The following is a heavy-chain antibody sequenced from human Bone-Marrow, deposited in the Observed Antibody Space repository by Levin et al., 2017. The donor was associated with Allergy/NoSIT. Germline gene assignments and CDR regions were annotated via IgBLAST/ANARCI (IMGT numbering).Heavy chain of an antibody. D-gene: IGHD2-15*01. Sequence: GGSLRLSCAASGFTFSRYAMHWVRQAPGEGLEWVAVISYDGSVKYHADSVKGRFTISRDNSKNTLYLQMNSLRAEDTAVYYCAREMEYCSGGSCYSLGALDVWGQGTMVTVSS. CDR2: ISYDGSVK. J-gene: IGHJ3*01. CDR3: AREMEYCSGGSCYSLGALDV. V-gene: IGHV3-30-3*01. CDR1: GFTFSRYA.